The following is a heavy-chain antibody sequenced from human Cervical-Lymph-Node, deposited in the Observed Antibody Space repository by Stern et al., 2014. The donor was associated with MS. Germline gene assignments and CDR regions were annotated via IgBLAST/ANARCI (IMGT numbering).Heavy chain of an antibody. J-gene: IGHJ5*02. V-gene: IGHV1-2*06. Sequence: QVQLEQSGAGVKKPGASVKVSCKASGYTVTRYYMHWGRQGPGQGLEWMGRSNPSSGGTNYAQKFQGRATMTRDTSISTAYMELSRLRSDDTAVYCCARSYYDFWSGGGWFDPWGQGTLVTVSS. CDR2: SNPSSGGT. CDR3: ARSYYDFWSGGGWFDP. CDR1: GYTVTRYY. D-gene: IGHD3-3*01.